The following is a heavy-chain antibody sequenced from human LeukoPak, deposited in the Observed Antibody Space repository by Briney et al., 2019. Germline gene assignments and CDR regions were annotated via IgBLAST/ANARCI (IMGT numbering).Heavy chain of an antibody. Sequence: SVKVSCKASGGTFISYTISWVRQAPGQGLEWMGRIIPILGIANYAQKFQGRVTITADKSTSKAYMVLSSLRSEDTAVYYCAGHHDYGFDYWGQGTLVTVSS. J-gene: IGHJ4*02. CDR1: GGTFISYT. V-gene: IGHV1-69*02. CDR2: IIPILGIA. CDR3: AGHHDYGFDY. D-gene: IGHD4-17*01.